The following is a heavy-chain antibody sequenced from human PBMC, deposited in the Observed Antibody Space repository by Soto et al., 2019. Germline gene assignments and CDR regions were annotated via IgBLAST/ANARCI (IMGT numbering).Heavy chain of an antibody. D-gene: IGHD6-13*01. J-gene: IGHJ6*02. Sequence: EVQLVESGGCLVKHGGSLRLYCAASGFTFSSYSMNWVRQAPGTGLEWVSSVSSSSSYIYYADSVKGRFTISRDNAKNSRDLELNSLRADDTAVYYCARRLRSSCDNGMDVWCQGTTVTVSS. CDR2: VSSSSSYI. CDR1: GFTFSSYS. V-gene: IGHV3-21*01. CDR3: ARRLRSSCDNGMDV.